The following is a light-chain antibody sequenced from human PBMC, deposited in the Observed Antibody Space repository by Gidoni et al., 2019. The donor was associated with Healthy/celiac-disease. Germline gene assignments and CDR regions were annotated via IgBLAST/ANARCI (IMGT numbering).Light chain of an antibody. CDR2: GAS. CDR3: QQYNNWPPST. J-gene: IGKJ2*01. Sequence: EIVMTQSPATLSVSPGERATLSCRASQSVNSNLAWYQQKPGQAPRLLIYGASTRATGIPARFSGSGSGTEFTLTISSLQSEDFAVYYCQQYNNWPPSTFXQXTKLXIK. CDR1: QSVNSN. V-gene: IGKV3-15*01.